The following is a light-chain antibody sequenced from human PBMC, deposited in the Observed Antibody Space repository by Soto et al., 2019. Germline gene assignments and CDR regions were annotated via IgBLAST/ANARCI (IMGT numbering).Light chain of an antibody. Sequence: DIQMTQSPSSLSASVGDRVTITCRASQSITNYLNWYQQKPGKAPKLLIYAASSLQSGVPSRFSGSESGTDFTRSISSLQPEDFATYYCQQSYSTPWTFGQGTKVEIK. CDR3: QQSYSTPWT. V-gene: IGKV1-39*01. J-gene: IGKJ1*01. CDR2: AAS. CDR1: QSITNY.